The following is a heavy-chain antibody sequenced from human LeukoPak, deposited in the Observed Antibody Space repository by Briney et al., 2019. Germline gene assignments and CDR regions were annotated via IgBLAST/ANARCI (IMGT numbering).Heavy chain of an antibody. D-gene: IGHD3-10*01. Sequence: PGGSLRLSCAASGFTFSSYNMNWVRQAPGKGLEWVSSISSSSSYIYYADSVKGRFTISRHNAKNSLYLQMNSLRVEDTAVYYCARGEVHYYGSGSDYWGQGTLVTVSS. V-gene: IGHV3-21*01. J-gene: IGHJ4*02. CDR1: GFTFSSYN. CDR2: ISSSSSYI. CDR3: ARGEVHYYGSGSDY.